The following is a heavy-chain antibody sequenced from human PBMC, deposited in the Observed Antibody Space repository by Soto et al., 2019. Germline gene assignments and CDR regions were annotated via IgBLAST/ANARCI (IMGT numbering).Heavy chain of an antibody. V-gene: IGHV4-39*01. CDR2: IYYSGST. D-gene: IGHD4-4*01. J-gene: IGHJ4*02. Sequence: SETLSLTCSVSGGSITNTMYYWGWIRQSPGEGLQWIGTIYYSGSTYYNPSLKSRVTISIDTSKNQFSLRMNAVTAADTAVYFCARQKYDYSNFLLPREIDNWGLGALVTVSS. CDR3: ARQKYDYSNFLLPREIDN. CDR1: GGSITNTMYY.